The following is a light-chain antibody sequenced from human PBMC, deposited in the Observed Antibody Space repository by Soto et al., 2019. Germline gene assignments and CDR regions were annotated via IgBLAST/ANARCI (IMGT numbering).Light chain of an antibody. CDR2: GAS. CDR3: QQYNNWPPYT. CDR1: QSVSSN. J-gene: IGKJ2*01. Sequence: EIVMTQSPATLSVSPGERATLSCRASQSVSSNLAWYQQKPGQAPRVLIYGASTRATGIPARFSGSGSGTECTLTISSLQSEDFAVYYCQQYNNWPPYTFGQGTKREIK. V-gene: IGKV3-15*01.